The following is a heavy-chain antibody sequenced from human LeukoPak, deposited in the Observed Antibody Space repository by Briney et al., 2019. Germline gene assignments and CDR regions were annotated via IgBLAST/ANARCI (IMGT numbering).Heavy chain of an antibody. CDR2: ISAGDST. D-gene: IGHD1-26*01. J-gene: IGHJ4*01. CDR3: AKPRGLGIVGAHFDY. V-gene: IGHV3-23*01. Sequence: GGSLRLSCAASGFTFSSYAMSWVRQAPGKGLEWVSTISAGDSTYYPDSVKGRFIISRGNSKSTLYLQMNSLRAEDTALYYCAKPRGLGIVGAHFDYWGQGTLVTVSS. CDR1: GFTFSSYA.